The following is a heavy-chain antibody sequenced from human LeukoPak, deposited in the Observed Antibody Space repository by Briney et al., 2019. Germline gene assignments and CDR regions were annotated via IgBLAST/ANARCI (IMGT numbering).Heavy chain of an antibody. V-gene: IGHV1-8*01. CDR1: GYTFTSYD. J-gene: IGHJ4*02. D-gene: IGHD3-10*01. Sequence: ASVKVSCKASGYTFTSYDINWVRQATGQGLEWMGWMNPNSGNTGYAQKFQGRVTMTRNTSISTAYMELSSLRPEDTAVYYCAISIRVGYYFDYWGQGTLVTVSS. CDR2: MNPNSGNT. CDR3: AISIRVGYYFDY.